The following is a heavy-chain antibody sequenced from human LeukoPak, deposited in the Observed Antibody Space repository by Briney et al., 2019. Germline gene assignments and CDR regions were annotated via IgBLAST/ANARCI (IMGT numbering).Heavy chain of an antibody. Sequence: ASVKVSSKASGYTFTSYGISWVRQTPGQGLEWMGWISAYNGNTNYAQKLQGRVTMTTDTSTSTAYMELRSLRSDDTAVYYCARRDLDYYDSSGYLDYWGQGTLVTVSS. J-gene: IGHJ4*02. CDR2: ISAYNGNT. CDR3: ARRDLDYYDSSGYLDY. V-gene: IGHV1-18*01. D-gene: IGHD3-22*01. CDR1: GYTFTSYG.